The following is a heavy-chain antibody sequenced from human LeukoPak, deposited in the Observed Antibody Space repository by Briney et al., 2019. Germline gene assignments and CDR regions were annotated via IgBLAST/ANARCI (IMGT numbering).Heavy chain of an antibody. CDR2: INPDDSET. V-gene: IGHV5-51*01. CDR3: ARLVVPAAISY. Sequence: EESLRISCQASGYKFTNYWIGWVRQMSGKGLEWMGIINPDDSETTYSPSFQGQVTISVDKSVSTAYLQWTSLKASDTAMYYCARLVVPAAISYWGQGTLVNVFS. D-gene: IGHD2-2*01. CDR1: GYKFTNYW. J-gene: IGHJ4*02.